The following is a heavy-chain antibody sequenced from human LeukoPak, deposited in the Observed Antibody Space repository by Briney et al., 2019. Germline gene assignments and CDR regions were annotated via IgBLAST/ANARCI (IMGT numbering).Heavy chain of an antibody. CDR3: ARGAITMVRGVIDY. V-gene: IGHV3-21*01. J-gene: IGHJ4*02. CDR1: GFTFSSYS. Sequence: GGSLRLSCAASGFTFSSYSMNWVRQAPGKGLEWVSSISSSSSYIYYADSVKGRFTISRDNAKNSLYLQMNSLRAEDTAVYYCARGAITMVRGVIDYWGQGTLVTVSS. D-gene: IGHD3-10*01. CDR2: ISSSSSYI.